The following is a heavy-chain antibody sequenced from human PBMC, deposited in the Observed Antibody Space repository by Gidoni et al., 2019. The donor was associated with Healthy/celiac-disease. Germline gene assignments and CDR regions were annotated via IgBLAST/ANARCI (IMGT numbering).Heavy chain of an antibody. V-gene: IGHV4-39*01. CDR2: IYYSGST. CDR1: GGSISSSSYY. D-gene: IGHD3-22*01. J-gene: IGHJ2*01. CDR3: ARHTRPTMIVVAPGPFDL. Sequence: QLQLQESGPGLVKPSETLSLTCTVSGGSISSSSYYWGWIRQPPGKGLEWIGSIYYSGSTYYNPSLKSRVTISVDTSKNQFSLKLSSVTAADTAVYYCARHTRPTMIVVAPGPFDLWGRGTLVTVSS.